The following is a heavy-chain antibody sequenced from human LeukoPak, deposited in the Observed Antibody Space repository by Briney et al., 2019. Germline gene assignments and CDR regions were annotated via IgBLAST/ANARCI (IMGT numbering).Heavy chain of an antibody. CDR1: GGSISSYY. V-gene: IGHV4-59*01. Sequence: SETLSLTCTVSGGSISSYYWSWIRQPPGKGLEWIGYIYYSGSTNYNPSLKSRVTISVDTSKNQISLKLSSVTAADTAVYYCAREGYSSSWSNWFDPWGQGTLVTVSS. D-gene: IGHD6-13*01. J-gene: IGHJ5*02. CDR3: AREGYSSSWSNWFDP. CDR2: IYYSGST.